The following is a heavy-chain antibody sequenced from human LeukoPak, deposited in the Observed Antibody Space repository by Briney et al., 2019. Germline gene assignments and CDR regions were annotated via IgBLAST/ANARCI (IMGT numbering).Heavy chain of an antibody. Sequence: PSQTLSLTCTVSGGSISSGDYYWSWIRQPPGKGLEWIGYIYYTGSTYYNPSLKSRVTISVDTSKKQFSLKLSSVTAADTAVYYCARDSSWFYFDYWGQGTLVTVSS. CDR3: ARDSSWFYFDY. V-gene: IGHV4-30-4*08. J-gene: IGHJ4*02. D-gene: IGHD3-10*01. CDR2: IYYTGST. CDR1: GGSISSGDYY.